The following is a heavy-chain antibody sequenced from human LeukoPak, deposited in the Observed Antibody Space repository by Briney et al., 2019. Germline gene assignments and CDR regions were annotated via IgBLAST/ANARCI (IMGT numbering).Heavy chain of an antibody. CDR3: ARGTKYYFDS. Sequence: PGGSLRLSCAASGFTVSSNYMNWVRQTPGKGVEWVSLVYSGDTTYYSYSVKGRFTISRDTYKNTFYLQMNSLGAEDTAVYYCARGTKYYFDSWGEGTLVSVSS. D-gene: IGHD1-1*01. CDR1: GFTVSSNY. V-gene: IGHV3-66*01. CDR2: VYSGDTT. J-gene: IGHJ4*02.